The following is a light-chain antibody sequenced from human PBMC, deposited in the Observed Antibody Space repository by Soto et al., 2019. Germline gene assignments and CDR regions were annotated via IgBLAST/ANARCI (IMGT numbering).Light chain of an antibody. CDR1: ISDFVVYNY. J-gene: IGLJ1*01. V-gene: IGLV2-14*01. CDR2: GVS. Sequence: QSVLTQPASVSGSPGQSITISCTGTISDFVVYNYVSWYQQHPGKAPKLMIYGVSNRPSGVSNGFSGSKSGNTASLTISGLQADDEADYYCSAHTISSSLQVFGTGTKVTVL. CDR3: SAHTISSSLQV.